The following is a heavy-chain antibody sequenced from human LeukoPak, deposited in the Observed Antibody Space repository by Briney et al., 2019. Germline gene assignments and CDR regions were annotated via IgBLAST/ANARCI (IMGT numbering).Heavy chain of an antibody. CDR1: GFTFSSYG. CDR2: IWYDGSNK. D-gene: IGHD3-22*01. CDR3: ARDGYDSSGYDAFDI. V-gene: IGHV3-33*01. Sequence: GGSLRLSCAASGFTFSSYGMPWVRQAPGKGLEWVAVIWYDGSNKYYADSVKGRFTISRDNSKNTLYLQMNSLRAEDTAVYYCARDGYDSSGYDAFDIWGQGTMVTVSS. J-gene: IGHJ3*02.